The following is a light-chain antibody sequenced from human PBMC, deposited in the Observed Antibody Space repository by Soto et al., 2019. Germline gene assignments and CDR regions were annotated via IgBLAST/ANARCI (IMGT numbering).Light chain of an antibody. CDR1: QSVSSSY. Sequence: ETVLTQSPGTLSLSPGERAALSCRASQSVSSSYFAWFQQKPGPAPRLLIYAASSRATGIADRFSGSGSGTDFTLTVSRLGPEDFAVYYCQQYGSSPYTFGQGTKLEIK. CDR3: QQYGSSPYT. J-gene: IGKJ2*01. CDR2: AAS. V-gene: IGKV3-20*01.